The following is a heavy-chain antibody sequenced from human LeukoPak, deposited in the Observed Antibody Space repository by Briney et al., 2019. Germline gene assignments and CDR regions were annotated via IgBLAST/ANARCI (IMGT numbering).Heavy chain of an antibody. CDR1: GGSISSYY. CDR2: IYYSGST. J-gene: IGHJ5*02. D-gene: IGHD3-22*01. CDR3: ARDRDLYDSSGYYRWFDP. Sequence: SETLSLTCTVSGGSISSYYWSWIRQPPGKGLEWIGYIYYSGSTNYNPSLKSRVTISVDTSKNQFSLKLSSVTAADTAVYYCARDRDLYDSSGYYRWFDPGGQGTLVTVSS. V-gene: IGHV4-59*01.